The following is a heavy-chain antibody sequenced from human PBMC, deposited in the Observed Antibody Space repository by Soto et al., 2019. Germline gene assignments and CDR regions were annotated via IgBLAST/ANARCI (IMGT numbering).Heavy chain of an antibody. CDR1: GYSFTTYG. J-gene: IGHJ6*02. Sequence: QVQLVQSGGEVKKPGASVKVSCKTSGYSFTTYGISWVRQAPGQGLEWMGWISAYNGNTNYAQKLQDRVTMTTDTSTRTAYMELRSLRSYDTAVYYCAREGPAPYSYYGMDVGGQGSTVTVSS. CDR2: ISAYNGNT. CDR3: AREGPAPYSYYGMDV. V-gene: IGHV1-18*01.